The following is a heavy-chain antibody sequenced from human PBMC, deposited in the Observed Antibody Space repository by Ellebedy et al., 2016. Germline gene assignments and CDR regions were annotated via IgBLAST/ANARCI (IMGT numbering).Heavy chain of an antibody. CDR2: ISGSGGST. Sequence: GESLKISCAASGFTFSSYAMSWVRQAPGKGLEWVSAISGSGGSTYYADSVKGRFTISRDNSKNTLYLQMNSLRAEDTAVYYCAKDKEWLVSALPTYYGMDVWGQGTTFTVSS. J-gene: IGHJ6*02. CDR3: AKDKEWLVSALPTYYGMDV. D-gene: IGHD6-19*01. V-gene: IGHV3-23*01. CDR1: GFTFSSYA.